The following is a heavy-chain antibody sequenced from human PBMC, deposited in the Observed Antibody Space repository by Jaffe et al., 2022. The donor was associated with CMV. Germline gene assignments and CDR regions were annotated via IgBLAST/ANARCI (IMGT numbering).Heavy chain of an antibody. CDR2: VINDGRSS. D-gene: IGHD6-19*01. CDR1: GFNFAIRA. V-gene: IGHV3-23*01. Sequence: EVQLLQSGGGLVQPGGSLRLSCATSGFNFAIRAMSWVRQAPGKGLEWVSSVINDGRSSYYADSVKGRFTISRDTSSNTVYLEMNRLRDEDTAVYYCAKDHDSNGWPTFDHWGQGTLVTVSS. J-gene: IGHJ5*02. CDR3: AKDHDSNGWPTFDH.